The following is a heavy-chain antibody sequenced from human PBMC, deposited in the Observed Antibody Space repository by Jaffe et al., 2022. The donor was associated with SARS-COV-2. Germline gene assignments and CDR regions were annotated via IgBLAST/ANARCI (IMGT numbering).Heavy chain of an antibody. CDR3: AKAGYSSSWAYFDY. Sequence: QVQLVESGGGVVQPGRSLRLSCAASGFTFSSYGMHWVRQAPGKGLEWVAVISYDGSNKYYADSVKGRFTISRDNSKNTLYLQMNSLRAEDTAVYYCAKAGYSSSWAYFDYWGQGTLVTVSS. V-gene: IGHV3-30*18. CDR2: ISYDGSNK. D-gene: IGHD6-13*01. J-gene: IGHJ4*02. CDR1: GFTFSSYG.